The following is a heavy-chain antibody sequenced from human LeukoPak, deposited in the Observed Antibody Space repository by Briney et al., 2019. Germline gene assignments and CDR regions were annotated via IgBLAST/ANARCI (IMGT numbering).Heavy chain of an antibody. J-gene: IGHJ4*02. CDR1: GGSIRRYY. CDR2: IYTSGST. Sequence: SETLSLTCSDSGGSIRRYYWSWIRQPAGKGLDWIGRIYTSGSTNYNPSLKSRVTMSVDTSKNQFSLKLSSVTAADTAVYYCARDRAAIGHFDTWGQGTRVTVSA. CDR3: ARDRAAIGHFDT. D-gene: IGHD6-13*01. V-gene: IGHV4-4*07.